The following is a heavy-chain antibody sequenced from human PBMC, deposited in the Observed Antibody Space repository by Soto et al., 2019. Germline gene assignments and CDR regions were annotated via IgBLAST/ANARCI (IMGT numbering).Heavy chain of an antibody. CDR1: GGSINNSSYY. CDR3: ARALRYSSGWYWFDP. D-gene: IGHD6-19*01. V-gene: IGHV4-39*02. CDR2: IYYSGNT. Sequence: QLQLQESGPGLVKPSETLSLTCTVSGGSINNSSYYWAWIRQPPGKGLEWIGSIYYSGNTHYNPSLESRVTISVDTSKTHFSLKLSSVTAADTTMYYCARALRYSSGWYWFDPWGQGTLVTVSS. J-gene: IGHJ5*02.